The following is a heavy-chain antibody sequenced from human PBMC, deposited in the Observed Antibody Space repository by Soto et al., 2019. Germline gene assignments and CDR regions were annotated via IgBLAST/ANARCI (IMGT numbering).Heavy chain of an antibody. CDR2: ISGSGGST. Sequence: GGSLRLSCAASGFTFSSYAMSWVRQAPGKGLEWVSAISGSGGSTYYADSVKGRFTISRDNSKNTLYLQMNSLRAEDTAVYYCAKEGCSSTSCYFAYYSYYMDVWGKGTTVTVS. D-gene: IGHD2-2*01. CDR3: AKEGCSSTSCYFAYYSYYMDV. CDR1: GFTFSSYA. V-gene: IGHV3-23*01. J-gene: IGHJ6*03.